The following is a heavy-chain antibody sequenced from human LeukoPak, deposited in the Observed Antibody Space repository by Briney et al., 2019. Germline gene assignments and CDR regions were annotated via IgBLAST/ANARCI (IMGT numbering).Heavy chain of an antibody. CDR2: IWYDGSNK. D-gene: IGHD2-2*02. J-gene: IGHJ4*02. V-gene: IGHV3-33*06. CDR3: AKDLSYTHNGLDY. Sequence: GGSLRLSCAASGFTFSSYSMHWVRQAPGKGLEWVAVIWYDGSNKYYADSVKGRFTISRDNSKNALYLQMNSLRAEDTAVYYCAKDLSYTHNGLDYWGQGTLVTVSS. CDR1: GFTFSSYS.